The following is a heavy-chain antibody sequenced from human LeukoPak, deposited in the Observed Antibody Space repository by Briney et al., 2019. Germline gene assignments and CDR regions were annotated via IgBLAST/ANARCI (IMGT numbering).Heavy chain of an antibody. J-gene: IGHJ4*02. CDR2: INPNDGST. CDR1: GYTFTFYY. Sequence: ASVKVSCKASGYTFTFYYIHWVRQAPGQGLEWMGIINPNDGSTSYAQKFQGRVTMTRDTSTSTIYMELSSLRSEDTAVYYCARDLGYYGSGSPSYYFDYWGQGTLVTVSS. V-gene: IGHV1-46*01. CDR3: ARDLGYYGSGSPSYYFDY. D-gene: IGHD3-10*01.